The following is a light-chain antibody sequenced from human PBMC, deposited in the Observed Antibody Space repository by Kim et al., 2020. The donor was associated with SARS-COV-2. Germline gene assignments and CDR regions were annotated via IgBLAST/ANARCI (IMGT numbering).Light chain of an antibody. J-gene: IGLJ1*01. CDR2: STK. Sequence: MSCPGSSSHIESNNVTWSQQRPGTAPKLLFYSTKQRPSGVPDRFSGSQSGTSASLAISGLQSEDEADYYCSAWDNSLNGYVFGPGTKVTVL. CDR1: SSHIESNN. V-gene: IGLV1-44*01. CDR3: SAWDNSLNGYV.